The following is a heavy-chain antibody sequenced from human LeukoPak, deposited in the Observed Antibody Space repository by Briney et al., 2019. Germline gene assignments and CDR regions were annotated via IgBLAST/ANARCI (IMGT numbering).Heavy chain of an antibody. CDR3: ARDGPYYYDSSGYERDAFDI. V-gene: IGHV7-4-1*02. D-gene: IGHD3-22*01. CDR2: INTNTGNP. J-gene: IGHJ3*02. CDR1: GYTFTSYA. Sequence: ASVKVSCKASGYTFTSYAMNWVRQAPGQGLEWMGWINTNTGNPTYAQGFTGRFVFSLDTSVSTAYLQISSLKAEDTAVYYCARDGPYYYDSSGYERDAFDIWGQGTMVIVSS.